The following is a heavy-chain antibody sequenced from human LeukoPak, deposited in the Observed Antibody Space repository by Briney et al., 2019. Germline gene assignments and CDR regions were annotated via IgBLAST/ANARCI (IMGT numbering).Heavy chain of an antibody. J-gene: IGHJ4*02. CDR3: AKELHYYYDSSGYLY. CDR1: GFTFSSYG. Sequence: PGGSLRLSCAASGFTFSSYGMHWVRQAPGKGLEWVAVIWYDGSNKYYADSVKGRFTISRDNSKNTLYLQMNSLRAEDTAVYYCAKELHYYYDSSGYLYWGQGTLVTVSS. D-gene: IGHD3-22*01. V-gene: IGHV3-33*06. CDR2: IWYDGSNK.